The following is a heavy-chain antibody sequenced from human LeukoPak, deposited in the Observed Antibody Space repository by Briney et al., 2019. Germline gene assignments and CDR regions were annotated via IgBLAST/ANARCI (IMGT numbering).Heavy chain of an antibody. CDR3: ASRYSGYEFDY. CDR2: IKQDGSEK. D-gene: IGHD5-12*01. Sequence: GGSLRLSCAASGFSFSYFWMSWVRQAPGKGLEWVANIKQDGSEKYYVDSVKGRFTISRDNAKKSLYLQMNSLRADDTAVYYCASRYSGYEFDYWGQGTLVTVSS. J-gene: IGHJ4*02. V-gene: IGHV3-7*01. CDR1: GFSFSYFW.